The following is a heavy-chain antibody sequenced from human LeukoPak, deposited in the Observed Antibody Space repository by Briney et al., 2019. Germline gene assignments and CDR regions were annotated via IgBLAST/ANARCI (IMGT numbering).Heavy chain of an antibody. CDR3: ARTVAAAGNDY. Sequence: PSETLSLTCAVYGGSFSGYYWSWIRQPPGKGLEWIGYIYYSGSTNYNPSLKSRVTISVDTSKNQFSLKLSSVTAADTAVYYCARTVAAAGNDYWGQGTLVTVSS. D-gene: IGHD6-13*01. J-gene: IGHJ4*02. CDR2: IYYSGST. CDR1: GGSFSGYY. V-gene: IGHV4-59*01.